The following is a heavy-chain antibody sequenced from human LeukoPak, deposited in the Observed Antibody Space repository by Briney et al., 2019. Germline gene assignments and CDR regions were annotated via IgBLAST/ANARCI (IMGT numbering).Heavy chain of an antibody. CDR3: ARDFFGDYYDIPPGNWFDP. CDR2: IYTSGST. V-gene: IGHV4-4*07. D-gene: IGHD3-22*01. CDR1: GGSISSYY. Sequence: SETLSLTCTVSGGSISSYYWSWIRQPAGKGLEWIGRIYTSGSTNYNPSLKSRVTMSVDTSKNQFSLKLSSVTAADTVVYYCARDFFGDYYDIPPGNWFDPWGQGTLVTVSS. J-gene: IGHJ5*02.